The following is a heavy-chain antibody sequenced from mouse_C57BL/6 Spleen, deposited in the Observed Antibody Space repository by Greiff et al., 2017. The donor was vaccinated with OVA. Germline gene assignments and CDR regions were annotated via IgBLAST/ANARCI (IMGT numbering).Heavy chain of an antibody. CDR3: ARGGGSSWVYAMDY. J-gene: IGHJ4*01. CDR2: ISDGGSYT. D-gene: IGHD1-1*01. CDR1: GFTFSSYA. Sequence: EVKLVESGGGLVKPGGSLKLSCAASGFTFSSYAMSWVRQTPEKRLEWVATISDGGSYTYYPDNVKGRFTISRDNAKNNLYLQMSHLKSEDTAMYYCARGGGSSWVYAMDYWGQGTSVTVSS. V-gene: IGHV5-4*03.